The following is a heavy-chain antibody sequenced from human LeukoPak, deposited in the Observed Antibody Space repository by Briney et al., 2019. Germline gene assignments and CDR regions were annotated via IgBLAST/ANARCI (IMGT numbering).Heavy chain of an antibody. J-gene: IGHJ6*03. CDR3: ARVNTPDYLPYYYYMDV. Sequence: KPGGSLRLSCAASGFTFSDYYMSWLRQAPGKGLEWVSYISSSGSTIYYADSVKGRFTISRDNAKNSLYLQMNSLRAEDTAVYYCARVNTPDYLPYYYYMDVWGKGTTVTVSS. V-gene: IGHV3-11*01. CDR1: GFTFSDYY. CDR2: ISSSGSTI. D-gene: IGHD4-11*01.